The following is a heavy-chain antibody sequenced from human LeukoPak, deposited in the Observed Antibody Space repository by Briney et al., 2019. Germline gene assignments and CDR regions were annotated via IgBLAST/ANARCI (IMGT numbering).Heavy chain of an antibody. CDR1: GFTFSSYA. CDR2: ISGSGDDT. CDR3: ARIADVGGYNFWPH. J-gene: IGHJ1*01. V-gene: IGHV3-23*01. Sequence: PGGSLRLSCAASGFTFSSYAMSWVRQAPGKGLEWLSAISGSGDDTYYADFVKGRFTLSRDNSKNTLYLQMNSLRAEDTAVYYCARIADVGGYNFWPHWGQGTLVTVSP. D-gene: IGHD5-24*01.